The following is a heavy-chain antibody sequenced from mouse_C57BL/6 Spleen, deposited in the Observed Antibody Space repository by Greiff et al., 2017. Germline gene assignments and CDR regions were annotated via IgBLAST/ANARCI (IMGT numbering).Heavy chain of an antibody. CDR3: ARNRDDGYSHFDY. CDR1: GFSLTSYG. V-gene: IGHV2-2*01. CDR2: IWSGGST. J-gene: IGHJ2*01. D-gene: IGHD2-3*01. Sequence: QVQLKESGPGLVQPSQSLSITCTVSGFSLTSYGVHWVRQSPGKGLEWLGVIWSGGSTDYNAAFISRLIISKDNSKSQVFFKMNSLQADDTAIYYCARNRDDGYSHFDYWGQGTTLTVSS.